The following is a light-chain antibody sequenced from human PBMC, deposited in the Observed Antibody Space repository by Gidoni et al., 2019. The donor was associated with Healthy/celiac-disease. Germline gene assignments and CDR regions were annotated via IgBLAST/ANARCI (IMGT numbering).Light chain of an antibody. Sequence: DIQMTQSPSSLSASVGDRVNITCQASQDSSNYLNWYQQKPGKAPKLLIYDASNLETGVPSRFSGSGSGTDFTFTISSLQPEDIATYYCQQYDNPSITFGQGTRLEIK. CDR2: DAS. J-gene: IGKJ5*01. CDR3: QQYDNPSIT. V-gene: IGKV1-33*01. CDR1: QDSSNY.